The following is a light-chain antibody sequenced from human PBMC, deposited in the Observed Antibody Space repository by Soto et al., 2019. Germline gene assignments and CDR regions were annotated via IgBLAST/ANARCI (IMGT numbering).Light chain of an antibody. CDR3: QTSDKWPL. J-gene: IGKJ5*01. CDR1: QGIGIN. Sequence: EIVLTQSPATLSVSPGERATLSCRASQGIGINLAWYQQQPGQAPRVVIYGASTRATGIPARFSGSGSGTEFTLTISSLQSEDIALYFCQTSDKWPLFGQGTRLEIK. CDR2: GAS. V-gene: IGKV3-15*01.